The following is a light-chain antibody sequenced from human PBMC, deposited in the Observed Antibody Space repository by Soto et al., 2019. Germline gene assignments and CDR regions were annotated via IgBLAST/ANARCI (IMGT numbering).Light chain of an antibody. Sequence: DIQMTQSPSSLSASVGDRVTITCRASQTVSNYLNWYQQKPGKAPKLLIYTASILQNGVPSRFSGSGSGTDFTLTISSLQPEDFATYYCQQTYTSITFGQGTRLEIK. CDR3: QQTYTSIT. CDR1: QTVSNY. V-gene: IGKV1-39*01. J-gene: IGKJ5*01. CDR2: TAS.